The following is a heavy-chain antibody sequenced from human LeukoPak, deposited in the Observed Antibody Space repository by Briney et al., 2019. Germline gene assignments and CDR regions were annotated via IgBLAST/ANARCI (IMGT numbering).Heavy chain of an antibody. Sequence: KSSETLSLTCAVSDYSISSGNYWGWLRQPPGKGLEWIGSAYNSGSTHYRPSLKSRVTISVDTSKNQFSLKLSSVTAADTAVYYCARNDSSGYFDYWGQGTLVTVSS. CDR3: ARNDSSGYFDY. D-gene: IGHD3-22*01. CDR1: DYSISSGNY. CDR2: AYNSGST. J-gene: IGHJ4*02. V-gene: IGHV4-38-2*01.